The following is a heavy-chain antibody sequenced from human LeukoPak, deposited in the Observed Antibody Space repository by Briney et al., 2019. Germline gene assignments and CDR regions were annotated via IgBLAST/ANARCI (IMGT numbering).Heavy chain of an antibody. CDR3: IPMLAGRDYGGDY. D-gene: IGHD4-17*01. CDR1: GGSISSSSYY. CDR2: IYYSGST. Sequence: SETLSLTCTVSGGSISSSSYYWGWIRQPPGKGLEWIGSIYYSGSTYYNPSLKSRVTISVDTSKNQFSLKLSSVTAADTAVYYCIPMLAGRDYGGDYWGQGTLVTVSS. J-gene: IGHJ4*02. V-gene: IGHV4-39*07.